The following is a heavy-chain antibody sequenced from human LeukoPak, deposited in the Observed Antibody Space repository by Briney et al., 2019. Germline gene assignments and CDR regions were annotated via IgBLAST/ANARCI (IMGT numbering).Heavy chain of an antibody. V-gene: IGHV3-43D*03. CDR2: ISWDGGST. CDR1: GFTFDDYA. D-gene: IGHD2-2*02. J-gene: IGHJ4*02. Sequence: GGSLRLSCAASGFTFDDYAMHWVRQAPGKGLEWVSLISWDGGSTYADSVKGRFTISRDNAKNLLYLQMNSLRAEDTAVYYCARGPIPDYWGQGTLVTVSS. CDR3: ARGPIPDY.